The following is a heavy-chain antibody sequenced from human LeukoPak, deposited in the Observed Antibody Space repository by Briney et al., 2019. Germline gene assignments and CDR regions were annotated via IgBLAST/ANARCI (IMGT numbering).Heavy chain of an antibody. CDR1: GFTFDDYA. CDR3: AKGRYSYGFDY. CDR2: ISWSSGSI. V-gene: IGHV3-9*01. D-gene: IGHD5-18*01. Sequence: PGRSLRLSCAASGFTFDDYAMHWVRQAPGKGLEWVSGISWSSGSIGYADSVKGRFTISRDNAKNSLYLQMNSLRAEDTALYYCAKGRYSYGFDYWGQGTLVTVSS. J-gene: IGHJ4*02.